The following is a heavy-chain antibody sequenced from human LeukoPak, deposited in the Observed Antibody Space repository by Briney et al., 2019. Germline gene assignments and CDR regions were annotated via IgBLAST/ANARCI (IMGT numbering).Heavy chain of an antibody. CDR2: IYSGGST. CDR3: AKNLRY. CDR1: GFTVSSNY. Sequence: PGGSLRLSSAASGFTVSSNYMSWVRQAPGKGLEWVSIIYSGGSTYYADSAKGRFTISRDNSKNTLYLQMNSLRAEDTAVYHSAKNLRYWGQGTLVTVSS. V-gene: IGHV3-53*01. J-gene: IGHJ4*02. D-gene: IGHD3-16*01.